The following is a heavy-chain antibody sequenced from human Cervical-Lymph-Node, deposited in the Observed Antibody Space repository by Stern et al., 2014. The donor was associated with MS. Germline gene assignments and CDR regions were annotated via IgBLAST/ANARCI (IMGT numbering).Heavy chain of an antibody. Sequence: EVHLVESGAEVKKPGESLKISCEGSGYSFTSYWIAWVRQMPGQGLEWMGIIYPDDSDTRYSPAFQGQATISADKSIATAYLQWSSLKASDTAIYYCARGAVAGYMWFDPWGQGTLVTVSS. CDR1: GYSFTSYW. J-gene: IGHJ5*02. CDR3: ARGAVAGYMWFDP. CDR2: IYPDDSDT. D-gene: IGHD6-13*01. V-gene: IGHV5-51*03.